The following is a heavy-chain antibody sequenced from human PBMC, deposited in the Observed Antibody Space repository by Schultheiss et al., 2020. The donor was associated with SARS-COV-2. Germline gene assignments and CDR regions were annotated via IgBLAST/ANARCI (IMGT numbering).Heavy chain of an antibody. V-gene: IGHV4-34*01. CDR2: IYHSGST. Sequence: SQTLSLTCAVYGGSFSGYYWSWIRQPPGKGLEWIGSIYHSGSTYYNPSLKSRVTISVDTSKNQFSLKLSSVTAADTAVYYCARDSAFEAHLSYYYGMDVWGQGTTVTVSS. CDR1: GGSFSGYY. J-gene: IGHJ6*02. CDR3: ARDSAFEAHLSYYYGMDV. D-gene: IGHD3-10*01.